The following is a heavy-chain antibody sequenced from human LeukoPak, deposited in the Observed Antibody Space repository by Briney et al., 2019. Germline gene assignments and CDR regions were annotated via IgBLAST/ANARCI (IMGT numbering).Heavy chain of an antibody. J-gene: IGHJ5*02. CDR1: GFTFSDYY. D-gene: IGHD1-1*01. CDR2: ISSSGSTI. Sequence: PGGSLRLSCAASGFTFSDYYMSWIRQAPGKGLEWISYISSSGSTIYYADSVKGRFTISRDNSKNTLYLQMSSLRAEDTAVYYCARDREYNWNEGWFDPWGQGTLVTVSS. CDR3: ARDREYNWNEGWFDP. V-gene: IGHV3-11*04.